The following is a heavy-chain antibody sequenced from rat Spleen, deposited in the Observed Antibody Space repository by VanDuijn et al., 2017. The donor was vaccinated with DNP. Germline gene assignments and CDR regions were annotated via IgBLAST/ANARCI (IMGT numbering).Heavy chain of an antibody. J-gene: IGHJ3*01. CDR3: ASGAMGIWFAY. D-gene: IGHD1-7*01. CDR2: VHTGSGGS. V-gene: IGHV1-43*01. CDR1: GYTFTNYY. Sequence: QVQLQQSGAELAKPGSSLKVSCKASGYTFTNYYIGWIKQATGQGLEYLGYVHTGSGGSNYNERFKGKATLTVDKSSNTAFMQLSSLTPDDSAVYYCASGAMGIWFAYWGRGTLVTVSS.